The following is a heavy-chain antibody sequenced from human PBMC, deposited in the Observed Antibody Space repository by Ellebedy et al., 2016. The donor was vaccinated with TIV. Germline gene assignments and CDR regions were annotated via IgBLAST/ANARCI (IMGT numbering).Heavy chain of an antibody. D-gene: IGHD4-17*01. Sequence: GESLKISCAASGFSFRSYWMSWLRQAPGKGLEWVANINQVGSETYYVDSVKGRFTISRDNAQTSLYLQMNSLGADDTAMYYCASDGSYGDYRSPTHAFVMWGQGTMVSVSS. V-gene: IGHV3-7*01. CDR2: INQVGSET. CDR1: GFSFRSYW. J-gene: IGHJ3*02. CDR3: ASDGSYGDYRSPTHAFVM.